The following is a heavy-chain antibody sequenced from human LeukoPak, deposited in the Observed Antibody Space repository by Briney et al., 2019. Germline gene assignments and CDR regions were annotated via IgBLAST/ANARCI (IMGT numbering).Heavy chain of an antibody. V-gene: IGHV3-7*03. J-gene: IGHJ3*02. CDR1: GFTFSSYG. CDR2: IKQDGSEK. Sequence: GGSLRLSCAASGFTFSSYGMHWVRQAPGKGLEWVANIKQDGSEKYYVDSVKGRFTISRDNSKNTLYLQMNSLRAEDTAVYYCAKAIDSSGYWGDAFDIWGQGTMVTVSS. CDR3: AKAIDSSGYWGDAFDI. D-gene: IGHD3-22*01.